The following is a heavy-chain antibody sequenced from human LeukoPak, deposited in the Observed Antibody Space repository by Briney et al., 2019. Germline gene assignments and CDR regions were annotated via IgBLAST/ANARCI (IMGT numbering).Heavy chain of an antibody. J-gene: IGHJ6*02. CDR3: ARVPSSYCYGMDV. V-gene: IGHV1-46*01. Sequence: GASVKVSCKASGYTFTSYYMHWVRQASGQGLEWMGIINPSDGSTNYAQKFQGRVTMTRDTSTSTVYMELSSLKSEDTAVYYCARVPSSYCYGMDVWGQGTTVTVSS. CDR2: INPSDGST. D-gene: IGHD2-2*01. CDR1: GYTFTSYY.